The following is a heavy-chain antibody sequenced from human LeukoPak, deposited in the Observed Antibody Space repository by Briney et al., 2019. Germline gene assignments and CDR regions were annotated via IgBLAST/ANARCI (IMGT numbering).Heavy chain of an antibody. V-gene: IGHV3-48*03. Sequence: GGSLRLSCAASGFTFSSYEMNWIRQAPGKGLEWISYISNSGSTKYYADSVKDRFTISRDNAKNSLYLQMNSLRAEDTAVYYCAKDSRRDSYYFDYWGQGTLVTVSS. D-gene: IGHD2/OR15-2a*01. J-gene: IGHJ4*02. CDR2: ISNSGSTK. CDR1: GFTFSSYE. CDR3: AKDSRRDSYYFDY.